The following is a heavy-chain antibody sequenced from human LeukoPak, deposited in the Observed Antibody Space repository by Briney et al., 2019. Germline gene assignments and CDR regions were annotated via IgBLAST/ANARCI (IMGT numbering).Heavy chain of an antibody. Sequence: GGSLRLSCAASGFTFSGYWMHWVRQAPGKGLVWVSRINGDGSSTNYADSVKGRFTISRDNAKNTLYLQMNTLRAEDTAVYYCARGGTYSSGLPGSWGQGTLVTVSS. CDR2: INGDGSST. V-gene: IGHV3-74*01. CDR3: ARGGTYSSGLPGS. D-gene: IGHD5-18*01. J-gene: IGHJ5*02. CDR1: GFTFSGYW.